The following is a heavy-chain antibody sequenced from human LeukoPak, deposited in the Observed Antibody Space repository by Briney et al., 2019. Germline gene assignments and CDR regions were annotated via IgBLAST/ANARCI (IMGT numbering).Heavy chain of an antibody. V-gene: IGHV4-59*12. CDR3: ARGANRLDS. D-gene: IGHD1-14*01. Sequence: PSEALSLTCSVSGGSINTYYWSWIRQAPGKGLEWIGFIYYTGSTNYNPSLKSRVTMSVDTSKSQFSLKLTSVTAADTALYYCARGANRLDSRGRGTLVTVSS. CDR1: GGSINTYY. CDR2: IYYTGST. J-gene: IGHJ4*02.